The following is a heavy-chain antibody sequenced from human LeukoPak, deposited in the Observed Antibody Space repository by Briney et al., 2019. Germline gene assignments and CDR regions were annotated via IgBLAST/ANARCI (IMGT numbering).Heavy chain of an antibody. V-gene: IGHV4-4*07. CDR1: VGSISSYY. Sequence: PSETLSLTCTVSVGSISSYYWSWIRQPAGKGLEWIGRIYTRGSTNYNPSLKSRVTMSVDTSKNQFSLNRSSVTAADTAVYYCAGVDYGDYVAENWFDPWGQGTLVTVSS. CDR2: IYTRGST. J-gene: IGHJ5*02. CDR3: AGVDYGDYVAENWFDP. D-gene: IGHD4-17*01.